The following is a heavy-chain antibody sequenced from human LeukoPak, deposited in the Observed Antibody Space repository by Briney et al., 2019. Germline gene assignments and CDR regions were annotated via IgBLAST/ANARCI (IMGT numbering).Heavy chain of an antibody. D-gene: IGHD3-22*01. CDR3: ARVMNSYDSSGYFDS. J-gene: IGHJ5*01. CDR2: IYSGGST. Sequence: PGGSLRLSCAASGFTFSSYSMNWVRQAPGKGLEWVAVIYSGGSTYYADSVKGRFTISRDNSKNTLYLQMNSLRAEDTAVFYCARVMNSYDSSGYFDSWGQGTLVTVSS. V-gene: IGHV3-66*01. CDR1: GFTFSSYS.